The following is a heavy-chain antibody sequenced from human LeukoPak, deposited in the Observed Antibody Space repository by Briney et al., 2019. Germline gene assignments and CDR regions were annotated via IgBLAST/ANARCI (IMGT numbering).Heavy chain of an antibody. CDR1: GFTFSSYE. V-gene: IGHV3-21*01. CDR3: ARDSSSTSCYVD. Sequence: PGGSLRLSCAASGFTFSSYEMNWVRQAPGKGLEWVSSISSSSSYIYYADSVKGRFTISRDNAKNSLYLQMNSLRAEDTAVYYCARDSSSTSCYVDWGQGTLVTVSS. D-gene: IGHD2-2*01. J-gene: IGHJ4*02. CDR2: ISSSSSYI.